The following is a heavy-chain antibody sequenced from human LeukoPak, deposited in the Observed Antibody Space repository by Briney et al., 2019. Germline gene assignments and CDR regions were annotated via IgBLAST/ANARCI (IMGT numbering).Heavy chain of an antibody. D-gene: IGHD6-19*01. J-gene: IGHJ4*02. CDR2: IYHSGST. CDR3: ARDRRAWAVAGPFFDY. Sequence: SETLSITCAVSGGSISSSNWWSWVRQPPGKGLEWIGEIYHSGSTNYNPSLKSRVTISVDKSKNQFSLKLSSVTAADTAVYYCARDRRAWAVAGPFFDYWGQGTLVTVSS. V-gene: IGHV4-4*02. CDR1: GGSISSSNW.